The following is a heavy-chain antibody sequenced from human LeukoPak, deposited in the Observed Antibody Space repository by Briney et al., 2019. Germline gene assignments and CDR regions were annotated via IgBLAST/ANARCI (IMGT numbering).Heavy chain of an antibody. Sequence: ASVKVSCKASGYTFTSYGISWVRQAPGQGLEWMGWISAYNGNTNYAQKLQGRVTMTTDTSTSTAYMELRSLRSDDTAVYYCARIVVVPAARDWPWFGELSVGRYYYMDVWGKGTTVTVSS. CDR2: ISAYNGNT. D-gene: IGHD2-2*01. CDR1: GYTFTSYG. J-gene: IGHJ6*03. V-gene: IGHV1-18*01. CDR3: ARIVVVPAARDWPWFGELSVGRYYYMDV.